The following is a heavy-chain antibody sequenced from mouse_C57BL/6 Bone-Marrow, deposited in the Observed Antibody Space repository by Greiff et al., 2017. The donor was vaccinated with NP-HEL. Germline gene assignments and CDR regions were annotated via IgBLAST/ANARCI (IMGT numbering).Heavy chain of an antibody. Sequence: QVQLQQPGAELVKPGASVKLSCKASGYTFTSYWMHWVKQRPGKGLEWIGMIHPNSGSTNYNEKFKSKATLTVDKSSSTAYMQLSSLTSEDSAVYYCAREDYYYRFAYWGQGTLVTVSA. J-gene: IGHJ3*01. V-gene: IGHV1-64*01. CDR2: IHPNSGST. CDR1: GYTFTSYW. D-gene: IGHD1-1*01. CDR3: AREDYYYRFAY.